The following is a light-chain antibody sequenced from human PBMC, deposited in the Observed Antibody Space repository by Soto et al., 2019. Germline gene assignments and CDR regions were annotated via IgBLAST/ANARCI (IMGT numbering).Light chain of an antibody. Sequence: ELLSTQSPGPLYLSPGERATLSCRASQTVRNNYLAWYQQKPGQAPRLLIYDASSRATGIPDRFSGGGSGTDFTLTISRLEPEDFAVYYCQQFSSYPLPFGGGTKVDIK. V-gene: IGKV3-20*01. CDR2: DAS. J-gene: IGKJ4*01. CDR3: QQFSSYPLP. CDR1: QTVRNNY.